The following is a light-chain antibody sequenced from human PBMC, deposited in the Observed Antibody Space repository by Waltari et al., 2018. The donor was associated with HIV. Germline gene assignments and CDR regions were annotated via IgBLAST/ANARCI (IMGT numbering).Light chain of an antibody. CDR2: DVS. V-gene: IGLV2-14*03. J-gene: IGLJ2*01. CDR3: SSYTSSSTLGV. Sequence: QSALTQPASVSGSPGQSITISRTGTTSDVGRYNYVSWYQQHPGKAPKLMIYDVSNRPSGVSNRFSGAKSGNTASLTISGLQAEDEADYYCSSYTSSSTLGVFGGGTKLTVL. CDR1: TSDVGRYNY.